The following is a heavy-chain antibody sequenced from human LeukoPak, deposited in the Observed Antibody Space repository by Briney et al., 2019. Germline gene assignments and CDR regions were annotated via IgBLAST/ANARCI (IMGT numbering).Heavy chain of an antibody. CDR3: ARESDSSSWYDY. J-gene: IGHJ4*02. CDR1: GYTFAGYY. CDR2: INPNSGGT. D-gene: IGHD6-13*01. Sequence: ASVKVSCKASGYTFAGYYMHWVRQAPGQGLEWMGWINPNSGGTNYAQKFQGWVTMTRDTSISTAYMELSRLRSDDTAVYYCARESDSSSWYDYWGQGTLVTVSS. V-gene: IGHV1-2*04.